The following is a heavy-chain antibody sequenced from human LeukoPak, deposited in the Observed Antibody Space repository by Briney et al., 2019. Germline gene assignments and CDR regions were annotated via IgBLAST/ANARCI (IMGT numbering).Heavy chain of an antibody. Sequence: SETLSLTCTVSGGSISSSSYYWGWIRQPPGKGLEWIGSIYYSGSTYYNPSLKSRVTISVDTSKNQFSLKLSSVTAADTAVYYCARDWSDIVVVPAAILDGPGPNWFDPWGQGTLVTVSS. CDR2: IYYSGST. CDR3: ARDWSDIVVVPAAILDGPGPNWFDP. J-gene: IGHJ5*02. CDR1: GGSISSSSYY. D-gene: IGHD2-2*02. V-gene: IGHV4-39*07.